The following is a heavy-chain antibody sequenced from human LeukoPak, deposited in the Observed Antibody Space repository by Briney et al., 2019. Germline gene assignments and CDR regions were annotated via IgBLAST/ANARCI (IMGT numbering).Heavy chain of an antibody. CDR2: INPSGGST. D-gene: IGHD3-10*01. CDR1: GYTFTSYY. V-gene: IGHV1-46*01. Sequence: ASVKVSCKASGYTFTSYYMHWVRQAPGQGLEWMGIINPSGGSTSYAQKFQGRVTMTRDTSTSTVYMELSSLRSEDTAVYYCARARNYYGSGSYYPPIGYWGQGILVTVSS. CDR3: ARARNYYGSGSYYPPIGY. J-gene: IGHJ4*02.